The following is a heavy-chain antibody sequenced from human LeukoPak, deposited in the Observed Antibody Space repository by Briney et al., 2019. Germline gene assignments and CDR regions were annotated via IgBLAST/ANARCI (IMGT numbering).Heavy chain of an antibody. D-gene: IGHD2-2*01. CDR2: IYYSGST. J-gene: IGHJ4*02. Sequence: SETLSLTCTVSGGSISSSSYYWGWIRQPPGKGLEWIGSIYYSGSTYYNPSLKSRVTMSVDTSKNQFSLKLSSVTATDTAVYYCARHSNGGCTSTRCHIDYWGQGTLVTVSS. CDR3: ARHSNGGCTSTRCHIDY. CDR1: GGSISSSSYY. V-gene: IGHV4-39*01.